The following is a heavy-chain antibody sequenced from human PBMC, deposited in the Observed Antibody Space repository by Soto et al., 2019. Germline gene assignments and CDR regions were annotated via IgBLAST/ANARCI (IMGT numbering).Heavy chain of an antibody. CDR3: ARVTSRIILDY. Sequence: SETLSLTCTVSGGSIRNNYWSWIRQPPGKGLEWVGYIYYTGTSNYNPSLKSRVTISVDSSKNQFSLKLSSVTAADTAVYYCARVTSRIILDYCGQGTLVPGSS. D-gene: IGHD3-3*01. CDR2: IYYTGTS. CDR1: GGSIRNNY. J-gene: IGHJ4*02. V-gene: IGHV4-59*08.